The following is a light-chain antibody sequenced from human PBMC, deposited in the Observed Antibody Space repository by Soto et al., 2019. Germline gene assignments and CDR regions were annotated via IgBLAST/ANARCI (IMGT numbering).Light chain of an antibody. CDR1: QSVSIY. J-gene: IGKJ1*01. Sequence: DVQMTQSPSSLSASVGDRVTITCRASQSVSIYLNWYQQKPGKAPNLLISAASSLHSGVPSRFSGSGSGTDFTLTICSLQPEDFATYYCQQSYSTPPWTFGQGTKVDIK. CDR3: QQSYSTPPWT. V-gene: IGKV1-39*01. CDR2: AAS.